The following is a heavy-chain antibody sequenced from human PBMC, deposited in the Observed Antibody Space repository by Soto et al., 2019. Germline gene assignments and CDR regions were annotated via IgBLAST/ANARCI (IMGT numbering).Heavy chain of an antibody. V-gene: IGHV3-48*01. D-gene: IGHD3-16*01. CDR3: ARDRNYGLFDY. CDR1: GFTFSSYS. CDR2: ISSSSSTI. Sequence: EVQLVESGGGLVQPGGSLRLSCAASGFTFSSYSMNWVRQAPGKGLEWVSYISSSSSTIYYADSVNGRFTISRDNAKNSLYLQMNRLRAGDTAVYYCARDRNYGLFDYWGQGTLVSVSS. J-gene: IGHJ4*02.